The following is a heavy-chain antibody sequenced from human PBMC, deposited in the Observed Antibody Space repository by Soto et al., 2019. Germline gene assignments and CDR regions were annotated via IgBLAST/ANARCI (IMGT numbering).Heavy chain of an antibody. CDR3: ARTFAPYSGSNILDWFDP. Sequence: SETLSLTCTVSGGSISSGGYYWSWIRQYPGKGLEWIAYIYYSGRTYYNPSLKSRVTISLDTSKSQFSLKLSSVTAADTAVYYCARTFAPYSGSNILDWFDPWGQGTLVTVSS. CDR2: IYYSGRT. D-gene: IGHD1-26*01. V-gene: IGHV4-31*03. J-gene: IGHJ5*02. CDR1: GGSISSGGYY.